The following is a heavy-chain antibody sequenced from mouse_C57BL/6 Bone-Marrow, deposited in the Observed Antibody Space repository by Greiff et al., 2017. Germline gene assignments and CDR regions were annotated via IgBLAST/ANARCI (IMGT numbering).Heavy chain of an antibody. CDR3: TGCYYSSSYVDYAMDY. CDR2: IDPETGGT. CDR1: GYTFTDYE. D-gene: IGHD1-1*01. J-gene: IGHJ4*01. V-gene: IGHV1-15*01. Sequence: VKLVESGAELVRPGASVTLSCKASGYTFTDYEMHWVKQTPVHGLEWIGAIDPETGGTAYNQKFKGKAILAADKSSSTAYMELRSLTSEDSAVYYCTGCYYSSSYVDYAMDYWGQGTSVTVSS.